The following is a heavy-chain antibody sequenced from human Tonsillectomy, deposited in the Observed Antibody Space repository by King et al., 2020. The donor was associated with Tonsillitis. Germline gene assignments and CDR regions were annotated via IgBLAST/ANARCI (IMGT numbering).Heavy chain of an antibody. CDR1: GYTFTGYY. J-gene: IGHJ3*02. CDR2: INPNSGGP. Sequence: VQLVESGAEVKKPGASVKVSCKASGYTFTGYYMHWVRQAPGQGLEWMGWINPNSGGPNYAQKFQGRVTMTRDTSISTAYMELSRLRSDDTAVYYCATLVVGATKLYAFDIWGQGTMVTVSS. CDR3: ATLVVGATKLYAFDI. D-gene: IGHD1-26*01. V-gene: IGHV1-2*02.